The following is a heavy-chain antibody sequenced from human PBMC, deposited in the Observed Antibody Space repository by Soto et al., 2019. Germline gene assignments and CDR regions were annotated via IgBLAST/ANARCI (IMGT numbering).Heavy chain of an antibody. CDR2: IYYSGST. V-gene: IGHV4-59*01. CDR1: GGSISSYY. Sequence: SETLSLTCTVSGGSISSYYWSWIRQPPGKGLEWIGYIYYSGSTNYNPSLKSRVTISVDTSKNQFSLKLSSVTAADTAVYYCARTTLGWFDPWGQGTLVTVSS. CDR3: ARTTLGWFDP. J-gene: IGHJ5*02. D-gene: IGHD2-15*01.